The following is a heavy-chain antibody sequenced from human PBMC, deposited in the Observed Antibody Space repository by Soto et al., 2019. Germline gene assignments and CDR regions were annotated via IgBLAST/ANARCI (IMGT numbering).Heavy chain of an antibody. J-gene: IGHJ4*02. CDR3: AIDQPGYSYSSGLGY. D-gene: IGHD5-18*01. CDR1: GFTFSSYS. Sequence: EVQLVESGGGLVKPGGSLRLSCAASGFTFSSYSMNWVRQAPGKGLEWVSSISSSSSYIYYAESVKGRFPISRDNAKNSLFRQRHSPRAEDTAVYYWAIDQPGYSYSSGLGYWGQGTLVTVS. V-gene: IGHV3-21*01. CDR2: ISSSSSYI.